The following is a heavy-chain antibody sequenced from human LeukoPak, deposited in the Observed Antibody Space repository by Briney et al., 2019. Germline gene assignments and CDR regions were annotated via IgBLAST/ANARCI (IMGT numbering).Heavy chain of an antibody. CDR2: INPSGGST. Sequence: GASVKVSCKASGYTFTSYYMHWVRQAPGQGLEWMGIINPSGGSTSYAQKFQGRVTMTRDTSTSTVYMELSSLRSEDTAVYYCARDPIGIVVVPAAHGWDHNWFDPWGQGTLVTVSS. CDR1: GYTFTSYY. D-gene: IGHD2-2*01. CDR3: ARDPIGIVVVPAAHGWDHNWFDP. V-gene: IGHV1-46*01. J-gene: IGHJ5*02.